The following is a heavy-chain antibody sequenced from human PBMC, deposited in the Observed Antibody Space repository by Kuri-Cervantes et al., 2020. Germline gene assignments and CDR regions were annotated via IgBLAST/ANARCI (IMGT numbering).Heavy chain of an antibody. J-gene: IGHJ3*02. D-gene: IGHD6-19*01. V-gene: IGHV3-53*05. Sequence: GESLKISCAASGFTVSSNYMSWVRQAPGKGLEWVSVIYSGGSTYYADSVKGRFTISRDNSKNTLYLQMNSLRADDTAVYYCAREGYSSGKAGAFDIWGQGTMVTVSS. CDR2: IYSGGST. CDR1: GFTVSSNY. CDR3: AREGYSSGKAGAFDI.